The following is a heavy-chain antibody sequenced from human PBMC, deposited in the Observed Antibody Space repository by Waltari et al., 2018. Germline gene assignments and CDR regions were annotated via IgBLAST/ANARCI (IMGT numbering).Heavy chain of an antibody. D-gene: IGHD4-17*01. J-gene: IGHJ4*02. V-gene: IGHV4-61*02. CDR1: GGSISSGSYY. CDR3: ARVVYGDYELVDY. CDR2: IYTSGST. Sequence: QVQLQESGPGLVKPSQTLSLTCPVPGGSISSGSYYWSWIRQPAGKGLEWIGLIYTSGSTNYNPSLKSRVTISVDTSKNQFSLKLSSVTAADTAVYYCARVVYGDYELVDYWGQGTLVTVSS.